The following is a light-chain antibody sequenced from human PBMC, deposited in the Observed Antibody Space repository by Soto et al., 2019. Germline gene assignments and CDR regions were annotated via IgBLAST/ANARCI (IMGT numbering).Light chain of an antibody. CDR1: NIGSKS. Sequence: SYELTQPPSVSVAPGKTARTTCGGKNIGSKSVHWYQQKPGQAPVLIISYDSGRPSGIPERFSGSNSGNTATLTISRVEAGDEADYYCQVWDSNSDHVVFGGGTKLTVL. V-gene: IGLV3-21*04. CDR3: QVWDSNSDHVV. J-gene: IGLJ2*01. CDR2: YDS.